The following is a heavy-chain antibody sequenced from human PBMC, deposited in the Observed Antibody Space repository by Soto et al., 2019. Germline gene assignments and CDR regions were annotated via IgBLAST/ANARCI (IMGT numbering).Heavy chain of an antibody. D-gene: IGHD4-4*01. V-gene: IGHV3-23*01. J-gene: IGHJ4*02. Sequence: GGSLRLSCAASGFTFSIYSMSWVRQAPGKGLEWVSGISATGGSKHYADSVRGRFAISRDNFKATLFLYMNSLRAEDTAVYYCAKSTGDTWTTHYFDYWGKGVLVTVSS. CDR2: ISATGGSK. CDR3: AKSTGDTWTTHYFDY. CDR1: GFTFSIYS.